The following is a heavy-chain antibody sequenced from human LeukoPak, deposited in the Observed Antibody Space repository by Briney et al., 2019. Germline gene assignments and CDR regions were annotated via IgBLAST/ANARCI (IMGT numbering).Heavy chain of an antibody. D-gene: IGHD6-25*01. Sequence: ASVKVSCKASGYTFTSYGISWVRQAPGQGLEWMGWISAYNGNTNYAQKHQGRVTMTTDTSTSTAYMELRSLRSDDTAVYYCARAPVRPFYYYYYMDVWGKGTTVTISS. V-gene: IGHV1-18*01. J-gene: IGHJ6*03. CDR1: GYTFTSYG. CDR2: ISAYNGNT. CDR3: ARAPVRPFYYYYYMDV.